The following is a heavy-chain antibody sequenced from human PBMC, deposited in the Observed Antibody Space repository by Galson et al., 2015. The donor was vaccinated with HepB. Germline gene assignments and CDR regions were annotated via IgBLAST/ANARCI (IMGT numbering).Heavy chain of an antibody. CDR3: ARDTVGWIAAAGTFAY. Sequence: SLRLSCAASGFTFSSYAMHWVRQAPGKGLEWVAVISYDGSNKYYADSVKGRFTISRDNSKNTLYLQMNSLRAEDTAVYYCARDTVGWIAAAGTFAYWGQGTLVTVSS. CDR1: GFTFSSYA. V-gene: IGHV3-30-3*01. CDR2: ISYDGSNK. D-gene: IGHD6-13*01. J-gene: IGHJ4*02.